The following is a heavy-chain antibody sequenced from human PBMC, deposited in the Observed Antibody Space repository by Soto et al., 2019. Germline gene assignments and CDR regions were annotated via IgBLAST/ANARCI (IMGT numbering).Heavy chain of an antibody. V-gene: IGHV3-74*01. J-gene: IGHJ4*02. Sequence: EVQLVESGGGLIQPGGSLRLSCAASGFTFSSYWMHWVRQAPGKGLVWVSRSSSGGSSTDYADSVKGRFTISRDNAKNTLYLHMNSLRVEDTAVYYCARDPIAVAGIFFDYWGQGTLVTVSS. CDR2: SSSGGSST. CDR3: ARDPIAVAGIFFDY. D-gene: IGHD6-19*01. CDR1: GFTFSSYW.